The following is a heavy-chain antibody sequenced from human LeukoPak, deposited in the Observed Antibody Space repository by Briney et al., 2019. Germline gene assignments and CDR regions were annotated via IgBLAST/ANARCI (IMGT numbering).Heavy chain of an antibody. CDR2: INHSGSI. D-gene: IGHD3-9*01. CDR1: GGSISSYY. J-gene: IGHJ4*02. V-gene: IGHV4-34*01. Sequence: SETLSLTCTVSGGSISSYYWSWIRQPPGKGLEWIGEINHSGSINYNPSLKSRVTISIDTSKNQFSLKLSSVTAADTAVYYCARQYDILTGYYFGYWGQGTLVTVSS. CDR3: ARQYDILTGYYFGY.